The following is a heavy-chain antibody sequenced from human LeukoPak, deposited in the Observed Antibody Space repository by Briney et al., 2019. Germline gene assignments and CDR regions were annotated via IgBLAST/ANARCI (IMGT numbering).Heavy chain of an antibody. CDR2: IVTGSGAI. CDR1: GFSLRDYD. CDR3: ARVPKGHRAFDI. J-gene: IGHJ3*02. Sequence: GGSLRLSCAAFGFSLRDYDIRWIRQAPGKGLEWVSHIVTGSGAIYHADSVKGRFTISRDNAKNSLSLQLNSLRAEDTALYFCARVPKGHRAFDIWGQGTMVTVSS. V-gene: IGHV3-11*01.